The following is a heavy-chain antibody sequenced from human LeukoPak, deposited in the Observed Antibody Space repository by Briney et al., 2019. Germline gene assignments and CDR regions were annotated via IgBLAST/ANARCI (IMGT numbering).Heavy chain of an antibody. CDR3: AKGMTTGYYFDY. CDR1: GFTFSSYG. Sequence: GGSLRLSCAASGFTFSSYGMHWVRQAPGEGLVWVAFIRYDGSNKYYADSVKGRFTISRDNSKNTLYLQMNSLRAEDTAVYYCAKGMTTGYYFDYWGQGSLVTVSS. V-gene: IGHV3-30*02. D-gene: IGHD4-17*01. J-gene: IGHJ4*02. CDR2: IRYDGSNK.